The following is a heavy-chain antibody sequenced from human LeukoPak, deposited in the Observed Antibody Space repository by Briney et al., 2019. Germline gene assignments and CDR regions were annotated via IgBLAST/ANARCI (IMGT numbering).Heavy chain of an antibody. D-gene: IGHD6-13*01. CDR1: GFTFSSYD. CDR2: IGTAGDP. Sequence: PGGSLRLSCAASGFTFSSYDMHWVRQATGKGLEWVSAIGTAGDPYYPGSVKGRFTISRENAKNSLSLQMNSLRAGDTAVYYCARSLGTAAGTGLDYWGQGTLVTVSS. CDR3: ARSLGTAAGTGLDY. J-gene: IGHJ4*02. V-gene: IGHV3-13*05.